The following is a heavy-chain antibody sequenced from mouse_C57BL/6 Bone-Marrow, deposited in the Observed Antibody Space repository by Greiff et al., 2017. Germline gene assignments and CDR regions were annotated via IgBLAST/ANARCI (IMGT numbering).Heavy chain of an antibody. CDR2: IYPGDGDT. Sequence: VQLQQSGPELVKPGASVKLSCKASGYTFTSYDINWVKQRPGKGLEWIGRIYPGDGDTNYNGKFKGKATLTADKYSSTAYMHLSSLTSEDSAVYVCARYYEGYYFDVWGTGTTVTVSS. J-gene: IGHJ1*03. V-gene: IGHV1-82*01. CDR1: GYTFTSYD. D-gene: IGHD2-3*01. CDR3: ARYYEGYYFDV.